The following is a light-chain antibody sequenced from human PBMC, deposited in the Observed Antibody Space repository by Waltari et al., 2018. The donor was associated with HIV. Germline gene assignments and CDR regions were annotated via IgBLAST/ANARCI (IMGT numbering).Light chain of an antibody. V-gene: IGLV1-40*01. CDR3: QSYDSSLSGWV. CDR2: GNN. Sequence: QSLLTQPPSVSGAPWQRVTISCTGSSSTIGAGSDVHLYQQLPRTAPKLLIYGNNNRPSGVPDRFSGSKYASSASLAITGLQAEDEADYYCQSYDSSLSGWVFGGGTKLTVL. CDR1: SSTIGAGSD. J-gene: IGLJ3*02.